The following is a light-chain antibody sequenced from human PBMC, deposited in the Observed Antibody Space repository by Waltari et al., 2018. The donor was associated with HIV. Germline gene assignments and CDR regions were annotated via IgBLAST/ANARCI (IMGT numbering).Light chain of an antibody. CDR3: CSNAARATYV. J-gene: IGLJ1*01. CDR1: SSKVGGYNY. V-gene: IGLV2-11*01. Sequence: QSALDQPRSVSGSPGQSVTISCTGTSSKVGGYNYVSWFQHHPGKAPQLIIYHVTKRPSGVPDRFSASKSGNTASLTISGLQAEDEAEYYCCSNAARATYVFGTGTQVTVL. CDR2: HVT.